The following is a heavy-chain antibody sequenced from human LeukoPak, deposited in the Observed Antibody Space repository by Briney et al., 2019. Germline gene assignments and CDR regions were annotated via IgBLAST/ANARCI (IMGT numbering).Heavy chain of an antibody. J-gene: IGHJ4*02. V-gene: IGHV1-24*01. Sequence: ASVKVSCKVSGYTLTELSMRWVRQAPGKGLEWMGGFDPEDGETIYAQKFQGRVTMTEDTSTDTAYVELSSLRSEDTAVYYCATRYYDRLYFDYWGQGTLVTVSS. CDR3: ATRYYDRLYFDY. D-gene: IGHD3-22*01. CDR2: FDPEDGET. CDR1: GYTLTELS.